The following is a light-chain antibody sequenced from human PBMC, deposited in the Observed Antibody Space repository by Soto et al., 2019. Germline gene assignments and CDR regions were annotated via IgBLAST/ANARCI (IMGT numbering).Light chain of an antibody. J-gene: IGKJ2*02. V-gene: IGKV3-20*01. Sequence: IVLTQSPGTLSLSPGERATLSCRASQSVSSNYLAWYQQKPGQGPRLLIFGASSRLTGIPDRFSGSGSGTGFTLTISRLEPEDVGVYYCQQYGSSPRTFGQGTKVEIK. CDR1: QSVSSNY. CDR3: QQYGSSPRT. CDR2: GAS.